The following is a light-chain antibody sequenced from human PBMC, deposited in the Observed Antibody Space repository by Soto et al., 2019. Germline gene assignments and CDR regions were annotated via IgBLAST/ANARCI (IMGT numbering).Light chain of an antibody. J-gene: IGKJ5*01. CDR2: GAS. CDR3: QQYGSSPVT. Sequence: EIVLTQSPGTLSLSPGERATLSCRASQSVSSSYLAWYQQKPGQAPRLLIYGASSRATGIPDRFSGSGSGNDFTLTISRLEPEDFALYFCQQYGSSPVTFGQGTRLEIK. CDR1: QSVSSSY. V-gene: IGKV3-20*01.